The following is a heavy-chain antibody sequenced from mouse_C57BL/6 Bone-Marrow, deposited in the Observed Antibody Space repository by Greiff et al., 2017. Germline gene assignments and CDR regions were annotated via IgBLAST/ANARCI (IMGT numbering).Heavy chain of an antibody. Sequence: VQLQQPGAELVKPGASVKVSCKASGYTFTSYWMHWVKQRPGQGLEWIGRIHPSDSDTNYTQKFKGKATLTGDKSSSTAYMQLSSLTSEDSAVYYCANTYYSIYSLFAYWGQGTLVTVSA. J-gene: IGHJ3*01. CDR1: GYTFTSYW. V-gene: IGHV1-74*01. D-gene: IGHD2-5*01. CDR2: IHPSDSDT. CDR3: ANTYYSIYSLFAY.